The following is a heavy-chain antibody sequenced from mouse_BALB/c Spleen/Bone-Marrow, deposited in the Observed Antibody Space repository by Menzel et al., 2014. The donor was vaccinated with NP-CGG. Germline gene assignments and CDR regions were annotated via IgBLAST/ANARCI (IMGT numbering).Heavy chain of an antibody. CDR1: GFTFTDYY. D-gene: IGHD2-14*01. V-gene: IGHV7-3*02. CDR3: ARDDYRYDGWYFDV. J-gene: IGHJ1*01. Sequence: EVQLQQSGGGLVQPGGSLRLSCATSGFTFTDYYMSWVRQPPGKALEWLGFIRNKANGYTTEYSASVKGRFTISRDNSQSILHLQMNTLRAEDSATYYCARDDYRYDGWYFDVWGAGTTVTVSS. CDR2: IRNKANGYTT.